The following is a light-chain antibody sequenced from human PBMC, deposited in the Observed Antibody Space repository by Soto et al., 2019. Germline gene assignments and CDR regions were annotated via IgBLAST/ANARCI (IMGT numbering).Light chain of an antibody. V-gene: IGLV2-14*03. Sequence: QSALTQPASVSGSPGQSITMSCTGTSSDVGGYNYVSWYQHHPGKAPKLIIYDVTNRPSGVSNRFSGSKSGNTASLTISGLQAEDEADYYCSSYRSSRTFDVFGGGTKVTVL. J-gene: IGLJ2*01. CDR2: DVT. CDR3: SSYRSSRTFDV. CDR1: SSDVGGYNY.